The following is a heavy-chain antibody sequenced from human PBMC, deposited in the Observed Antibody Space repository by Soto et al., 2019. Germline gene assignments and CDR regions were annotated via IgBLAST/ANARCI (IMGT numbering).Heavy chain of an antibody. CDR3: AKRPTGNAFDI. CDR2: ISGGGDST. Sequence: PGGSLSLSCAASGFPFSSSAMCWVRQAPGKGLEWVSDISGGGDSTYYADSVKGRFTISRDNSKNTLYLQMNSLRAEDTAVYYCAKRPTGNAFDIWGQGTKVTVSS. V-gene: IGHV3-23*01. CDR1: GFPFSSSA. J-gene: IGHJ3*02.